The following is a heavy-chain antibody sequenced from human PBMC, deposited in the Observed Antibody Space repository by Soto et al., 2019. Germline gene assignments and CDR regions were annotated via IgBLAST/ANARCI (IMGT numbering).Heavy chain of an antibody. CDR2: ISSSADNT. J-gene: IGHJ5*02. D-gene: IGHD5-12*01. Sequence: XGSLRLSCAASVCTFSTYAMSCVRQSPGKGLEWVSAISSSADNTYYADSVKGRFTISRDNSKNTLYLQMNSLRAEDTAVFYCAKNGYGSDVLWCFDPLGQGTLDTVSS. CDR3: AKNGYGSDVLWCFDP. V-gene: IGHV3-23*01. CDR1: VCTFSTYA.